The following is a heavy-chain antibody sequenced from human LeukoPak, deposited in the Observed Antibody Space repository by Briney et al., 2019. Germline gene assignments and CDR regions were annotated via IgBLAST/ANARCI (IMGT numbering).Heavy chain of an antibody. CDR1: GFTFSSYS. V-gene: IGHV3-21*01. CDR2: ISSSSSYI. Sequence: PGGPLRLSCAASGFTFSSYSMNWVRQAPGKGLEWVSSISSSSSYIYYADSVKGRFTISRDNAKNSLYLQMNSLRAEDTAVYYCAREATTVTIFGYWGQGTLVTVSS. J-gene: IGHJ4*02. D-gene: IGHD4-17*01. CDR3: AREATTVTIFGY.